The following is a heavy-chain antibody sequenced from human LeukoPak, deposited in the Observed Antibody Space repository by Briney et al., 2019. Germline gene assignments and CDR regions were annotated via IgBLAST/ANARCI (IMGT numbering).Heavy chain of an antibody. Sequence: ASLKVSCKASGYTFTSYAMHWVRQAPGQRLEWIGWINARNGNTKYSQKFQGRVTITRDTSPSTAYMELSSRRSDETAVYYCARDLPIPPGDYYYYYGMDVWGQGTTVTVSS. CDR2: INARNGNT. CDR1: GYTFTSYA. CDR3: ARDLPIPPGDYYYYYGMDV. V-gene: IGHV1-3*01. J-gene: IGHJ6*02. D-gene: IGHD1-26*01.